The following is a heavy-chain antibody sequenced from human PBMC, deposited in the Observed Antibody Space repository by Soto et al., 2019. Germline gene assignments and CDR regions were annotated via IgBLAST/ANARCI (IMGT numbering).Heavy chain of an antibody. V-gene: IGHV4-4*02. J-gene: IGHJ4*02. CDR1: GDSMTRSVW. D-gene: IGHD3-10*01. CDR3: ARKAWFRFDY. CDR2: VFHTGNT. Sequence: PSETLSLTCTVSGDSMTRSVWWSWVRQPPGKGLEWIGEVFHTGNTNYNPSLKSRVTMSVDKSTNEFSLKVTSVTAADTAIYYCARKAWFRFDYWGQGALVTVSS.